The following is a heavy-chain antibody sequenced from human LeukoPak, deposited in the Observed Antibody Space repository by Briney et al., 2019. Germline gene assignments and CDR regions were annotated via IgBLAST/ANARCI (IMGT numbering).Heavy chain of an antibody. CDR2: IYYSGTT. D-gene: IGHD3-10*01. Sequence: LESLSLSCTVSGDSISSYYWSWIRQPPGKGLEWMGYIYYSGTTNYNPSLKSRATITVDTSKNQFCLKLSSVTAADTAVYYCARVVTMVRGTSSLFDDWGQGSLVTVSS. CDR3: ARVVTMVRGTSSLFDD. V-gene: IGHV4-59*01. J-gene: IGHJ4*02. CDR1: GDSISSYY.